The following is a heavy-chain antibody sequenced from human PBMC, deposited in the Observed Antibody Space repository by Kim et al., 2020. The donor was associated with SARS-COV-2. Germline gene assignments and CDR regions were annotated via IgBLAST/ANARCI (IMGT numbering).Heavy chain of an antibody. CDR2: INAGNGNT. J-gene: IGHJ4*02. CDR3: ATLGGYCTNGVCYRGADY. V-gene: IGHV1-3*01. D-gene: IGHD2-8*01. Sequence: ASVKVSCKASGYTFTSYAMHWVRQAPGQRLEWMGWINAGNGNTKYSQKFQGRVTITRDTSASTAYMELSSLRSEDTAVYYCATLGGYCTNGVCYRGADYWGQGTLVTVSS. CDR1: GYTFTSYA.